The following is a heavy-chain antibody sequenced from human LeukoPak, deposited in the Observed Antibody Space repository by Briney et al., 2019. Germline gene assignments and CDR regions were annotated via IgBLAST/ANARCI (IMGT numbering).Heavy chain of an antibody. V-gene: IGHV4-34*01. CDR2: INYSGST. D-gene: IGHD4-17*01. CDR3: ARHGPFYGTAFYFDY. Sequence: PSETLSLTCAVYGGSFSGYYWSWIRQPPGKGLEWIASINYSGSTSYNPSLKSRVTISVDTSKNQFSLKLNSVTAADTAVYYCARHGPFYGTAFYFDYWGQGTLVTVSS. J-gene: IGHJ4*02. CDR1: GGSFSGYY.